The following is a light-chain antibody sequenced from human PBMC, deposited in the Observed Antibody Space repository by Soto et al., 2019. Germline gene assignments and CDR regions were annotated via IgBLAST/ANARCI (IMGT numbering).Light chain of an antibody. CDR3: KQYGSPIT. Sequence: ELVLTQSPGALSSSPGARPTLSCRASQSVSSSYLAWYQQKPGQAPRLLIYGSSSRATGIPDRFSGSGFGTVFTLSISRLEPDDFALYYRKQYGSPITVGHGTRLEIK. CDR2: GSS. CDR1: QSVSSSY. V-gene: IGKV3-20*01. J-gene: IGKJ5*01.